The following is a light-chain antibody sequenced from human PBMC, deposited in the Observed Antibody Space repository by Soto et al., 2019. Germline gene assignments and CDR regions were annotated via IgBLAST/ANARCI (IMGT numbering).Light chain of an antibody. CDR1: QTISTI. J-gene: IGKJ1*01. CDR2: KAS. Sequence: DIQMTQSPSTLSASVGDRVTITCRATQTISTILNWYQHKPGKAPKLLIYKASTLKSGVPSRFSGSGSGTEFTLTISSLQPDDFATYYCQHYNSYSEAFGQGTKVDIK. CDR3: QHYNSYSEA. V-gene: IGKV1-5*03.